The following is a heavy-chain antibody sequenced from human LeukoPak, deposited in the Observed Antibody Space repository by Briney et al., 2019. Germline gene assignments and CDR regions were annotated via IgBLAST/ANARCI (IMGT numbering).Heavy chain of an antibody. J-gene: IGHJ4*02. CDR3: ARRDSLLLFDY. V-gene: IGHV4-39*01. D-gene: IGHD2-15*01. CDR2: IYYSGST. Sequence: SETLSLTCTVSGGSINSGNHYWGWIRQSPGKGLEWIGNIYYSGSTYYNPSLKSRVTISIDASKNQFSLKMSSVTAADTAVYLCARRDSLLLFDYWGQGTLVTVSS. CDR1: GGSINSGNHY.